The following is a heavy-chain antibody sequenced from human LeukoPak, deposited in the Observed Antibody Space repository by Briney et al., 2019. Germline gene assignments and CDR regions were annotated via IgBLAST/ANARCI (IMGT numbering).Heavy chain of an antibody. CDR1: GDSVSSNSAA. D-gene: IGHD4-17*01. Sequence: SQTLSLTCAISGDSVSSNSAACNWIRQSPARVLEWLGRTYYRSKWKNDYALFVKSRITINPDTSKNQFSLQLNSVTPEDTAVYYCAREGGTTEASFDYWGQGTLVTVSS. J-gene: IGHJ4*02. CDR2: TYYRSKWKN. V-gene: IGHV6-1*01. CDR3: AREGGTTEASFDY.